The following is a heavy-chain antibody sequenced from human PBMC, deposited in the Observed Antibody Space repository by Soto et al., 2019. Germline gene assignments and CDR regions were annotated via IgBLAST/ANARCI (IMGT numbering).Heavy chain of an antibody. CDR1: GFTFSSYS. CDR3: ARDLEIADYYDSSGYSDY. D-gene: IGHD3-22*01. V-gene: IGHV3-21*01. Sequence: EVPLVESGGGLVKPGGSLRLSCAASGFTFSSYSMNWVRQAPGKGLEWVSSISSSSSYIYYADSVKGRFTISRDNAKNSLYLQMNSLRAEDTAVYYCARDLEIADYYDSSGYSDYWGQGTLVTVSS. CDR2: ISSSSSYI. J-gene: IGHJ4*02.